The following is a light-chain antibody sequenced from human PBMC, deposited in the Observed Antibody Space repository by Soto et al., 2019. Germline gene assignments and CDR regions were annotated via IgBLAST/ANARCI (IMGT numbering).Light chain of an antibody. J-gene: IGKJ1*01. CDR3: QKYNGAPWT. CDR1: QGISNY. CDR2: AAS. V-gene: IGKV1-27*01. Sequence: DIQMTQSPSSPSASVGDRVTITCRASQGISNYLTWYQQKPGKVPKLLIYAASTLQSGVPSRFSGSGSGTLFTLTISSLHPEDVATYYCQKYNGAPWTFGRGTKVDIK.